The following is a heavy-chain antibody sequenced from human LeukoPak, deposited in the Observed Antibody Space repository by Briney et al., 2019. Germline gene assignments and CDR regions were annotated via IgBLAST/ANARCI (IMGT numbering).Heavy chain of an antibody. Sequence: PSETLSLTCTVSGGSISSYYWSWIRQPAGKGLEWIGRIYTSGSTNYNPSLKSRVTMSVDTSKNQFSLKLSSVTAADTAVYYCARYIAESSGYRHDAFGIWGQGTMVTVSS. CDR3: ARYIAESSGYRHDAFGI. CDR2: IYTSGST. V-gene: IGHV4-4*07. J-gene: IGHJ3*02. CDR1: GGSISSYY. D-gene: IGHD3-22*01.